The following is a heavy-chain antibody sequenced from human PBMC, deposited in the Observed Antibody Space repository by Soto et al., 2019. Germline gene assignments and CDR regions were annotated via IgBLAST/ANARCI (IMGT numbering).Heavy chain of an antibody. D-gene: IGHD3-10*01. CDR3: ARHQNGSGNYYTRYFDY. Sequence: QVQLQESGPGLVKPSGTLSLTCAVSGGSINSRYWWSWVRQSPGKGLEWIGEIYHSGSTNYNPSLKSRVTISVDKSKNQFSLNLSSVAAADTAGYYCARHQNGSGNYYTRYFDYWGQGTLVTVSS. CDR1: GGSINSRYW. J-gene: IGHJ4*02. V-gene: IGHV4-4*02. CDR2: IYHSGST.